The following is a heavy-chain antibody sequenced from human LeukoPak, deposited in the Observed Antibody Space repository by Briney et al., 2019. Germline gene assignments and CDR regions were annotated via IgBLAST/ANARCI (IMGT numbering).Heavy chain of an antibody. CDR2: FDPEDGET. Sequence: GASVKVSCKVSGYTLTELSMHWVRQAPGKGLEWMGGFDPEDGETIYAQKFQGRVTMTEDTSTDTAYMELSSLRSEDTAVYYCATVRYCSSTSCPYYYYGMDVWGQGTTVTVSS. J-gene: IGHJ6*02. CDR3: ATVRYCSSTSCPYYYYGMDV. D-gene: IGHD2-2*01. V-gene: IGHV1-24*01. CDR1: GYTLTELS.